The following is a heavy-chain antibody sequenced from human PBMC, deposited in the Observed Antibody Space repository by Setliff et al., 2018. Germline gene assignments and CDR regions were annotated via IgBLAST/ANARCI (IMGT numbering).Heavy chain of an antibody. J-gene: IGHJ4*02. D-gene: IGHD2-8*01. CDR2: ISPYTGNT. V-gene: IGHV1-18*01. CDR1: GYTFTDFG. Sequence: ASVKVSCKASGYTFTDFGINWARQAPGQGLEWMGWISPYTGNTYSAQRFQGRVSMTTDTSTSTAYMELRSLTSDDTAVYYCSRLVRYCTKTTCQTASGAELWGQGTLVTVSS. CDR3: SRLVRYCTKTTCQTASGAEL.